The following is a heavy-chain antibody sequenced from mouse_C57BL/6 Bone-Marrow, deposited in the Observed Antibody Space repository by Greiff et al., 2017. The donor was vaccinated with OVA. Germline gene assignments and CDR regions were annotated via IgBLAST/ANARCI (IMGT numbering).Heavy chain of an antibody. Sequence: VQLQQPGADLVKPGASVKLSCKASGYTFTSYWMQWVKQRPGQGLEWIGEIDPSDSYTNYNQKFKGKATLTVDTSSSTAYMQLSSLTSEDSAVYYCASAVFAYWGQGTLVTVSA. J-gene: IGHJ3*01. CDR3: ASAVFAY. V-gene: IGHV1-50*01. CDR1: GYTFTSYW. CDR2: IDPSDSYT.